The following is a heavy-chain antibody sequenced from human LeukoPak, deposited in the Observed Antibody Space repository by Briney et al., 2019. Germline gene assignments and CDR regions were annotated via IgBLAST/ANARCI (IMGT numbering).Heavy chain of an antibody. Sequence: GGSLRLSRAASGFTFSSYNMNWVRQAPGKGLEWVSSISSSSSYIYYADSVKGRFTISRDNAKNSLYLQMNSLRAEDTAVYYCLLDIVATGDYWGQGTLVTVSS. V-gene: IGHV3-21*01. CDR3: LLDIVATGDY. D-gene: IGHD5-12*01. CDR1: GFTFSSYN. CDR2: ISSSSSYI. J-gene: IGHJ4*02.